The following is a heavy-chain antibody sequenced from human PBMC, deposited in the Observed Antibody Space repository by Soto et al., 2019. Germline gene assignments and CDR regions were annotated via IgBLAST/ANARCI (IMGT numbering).Heavy chain of an antibody. V-gene: IGHV3-23*01. D-gene: IGHD6-19*01. Sequence: PGGSLRLSCAASGFTFSPYAMGWVRQAPGKGLEWVSSITGSGTSIYYADSVKGRFTISRDNFKNTLYLQLNSLRAEDTAVYYCAKLSRAGSQVAWGQGTLVTVSS. CDR3: AKLSRAGSQVA. CDR1: GFTFSPYA. J-gene: IGHJ5*02. CDR2: ITGSGTSI.